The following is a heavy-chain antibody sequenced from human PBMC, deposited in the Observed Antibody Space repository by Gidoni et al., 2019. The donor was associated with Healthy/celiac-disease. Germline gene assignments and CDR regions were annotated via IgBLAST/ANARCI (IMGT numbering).Heavy chain of an antibody. CDR3: ARAPPHSSGYYYDYYFDY. CDR2: IIPIFGTA. J-gene: IGHJ4*02. CDR1: GGTFSSYA. Sequence: QVQLVQSGAEVKKPGSSVKVSCKASGGTFSSYAIRWVRQAPGQGLEWMGGIIPIFGTANYAQKFQGRVTITADESTSTAYMELSSLRSEDTAVYYCARAPPHSSGYYYDYYFDYWGQGTLVTVSS. V-gene: IGHV1-69*01. D-gene: IGHD3-22*01.